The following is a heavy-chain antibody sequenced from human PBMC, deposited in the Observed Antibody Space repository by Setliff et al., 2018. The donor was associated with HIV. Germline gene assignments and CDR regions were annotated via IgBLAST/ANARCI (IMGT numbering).Heavy chain of an antibody. D-gene: IGHD1-26*01. CDR3: ARKKVQESLGGVGATEN. CDR1: GKTLSVHP. Sequence: SVKVSCKASGKTLSVHPISWVRQAPGRGLEWMGGIIPAFGRANYAQKFQGRVTITAVESTSTAYMERSSLRSEDTAVYYCARKKVQESLGGVGATENWGQGTLVTVSS. V-gene: IGHV1-69*13. J-gene: IGHJ4*02. CDR2: IIPAFGRA.